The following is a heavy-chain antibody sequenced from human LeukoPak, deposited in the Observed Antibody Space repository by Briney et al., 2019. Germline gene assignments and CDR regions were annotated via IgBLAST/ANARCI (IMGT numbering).Heavy chain of an antibody. CDR3: ARAVYGSYYFDY. D-gene: IGHD3-10*01. Sequence: SETLSLTCTVSGGSISSYYWSWIRQPAGKGREWIGRIYTSGSNNYNPSLKSRVTMSVDTSKNQFSLKLSSVTAADTAVYYCARAVYGSYYFDYWGQGTLVTVSS. CDR2: IYTSGSN. V-gene: IGHV4-4*07. J-gene: IGHJ4*02. CDR1: GGSISSYY.